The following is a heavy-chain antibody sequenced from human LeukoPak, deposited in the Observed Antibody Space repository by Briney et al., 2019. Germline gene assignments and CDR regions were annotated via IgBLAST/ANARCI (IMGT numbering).Heavy chain of an antibody. D-gene: IGHD5-18*01. CDR2: INSDGSST. V-gene: IGHV3-74*01. CDR3: AKEGWDETAVVAYFGY. J-gene: IGHJ4*02. CDR1: GFTFNSYW. Sequence: GGSLRLSCAASGFTFNSYWMHWVRQAPGKGLVWVSRINSDGSSTNYADSVKGRFTISRDNAKNTLYLQMNSLRAEDTAVYYCAKEGWDETAVVAYFGYWGQGTLVTASS.